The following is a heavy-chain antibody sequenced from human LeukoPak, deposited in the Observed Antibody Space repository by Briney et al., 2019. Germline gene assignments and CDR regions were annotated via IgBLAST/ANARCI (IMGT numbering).Heavy chain of an antibody. CDR1: GFTFSDHC. D-gene: IGHD1-26*01. CDR2: TRKKTNSYTT. V-gene: IGHV3-72*01. J-gene: IGHJ3*02. CDR3: AKDRRGGSYPVGFGGAFDI. Sequence: GVLRLSCAASGFTFSDHCMDWVRQAPGKGLEWVGRTRKKTNSYTTEYAASVKGRFTISRDDSKNSLYLQMKSLKIEDTAVYYCAKDRRGGSYPVGFGGAFDIWGQGTMVTVSS.